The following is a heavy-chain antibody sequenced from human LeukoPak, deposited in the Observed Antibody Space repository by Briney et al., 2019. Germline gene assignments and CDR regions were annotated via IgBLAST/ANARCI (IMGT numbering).Heavy chain of an antibody. Sequence: GGSLTLSCAASGFTFDDYAMHWVRQAAGKGLEWVSGISWNSGSIDYADSVKGRFTISRDNAKNSLYLQMNSLRADDTALYYCAEDLGTDSSGCTYYFDYWGQGSLVTVSS. V-gene: IGHV3-9*01. J-gene: IGHJ4*02. CDR3: AEDLGTDSSGCTYYFDY. D-gene: IGHD6-19*01. CDR1: GFTFDDYA. CDR2: ISWNSGSI.